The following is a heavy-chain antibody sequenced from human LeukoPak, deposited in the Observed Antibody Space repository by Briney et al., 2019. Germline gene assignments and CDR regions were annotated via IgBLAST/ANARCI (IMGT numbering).Heavy chain of an antibody. J-gene: IGHJ4*02. CDR3: ARRLKTVVAEFYFDY. Sequence: PSETLSLTCTVSGDSITSGSYYWSWIRQPAGKGLEWIGRIFISGGTNYNPSLRSRVTMSLDTSKNQFSLKLTSVTAADTAVYYCARRLKTVVAEFYFDYWGQGTLVTVSS. D-gene: IGHD3-22*01. CDR2: IFISGGT. V-gene: IGHV4-61*02. CDR1: GDSITSGSYY.